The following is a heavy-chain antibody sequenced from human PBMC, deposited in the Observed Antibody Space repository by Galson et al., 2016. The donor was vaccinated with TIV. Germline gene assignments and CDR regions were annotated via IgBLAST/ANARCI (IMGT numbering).Heavy chain of an antibody. Sequence: SVKVSCKASGYTFTSYYMHWVRQAPGQGLEWMGIINPSGGSTSYAQKFQGRVTMTRDTSITTAYMELSRLKSDDTAVYYCAKIGQEHDAFDIWGQGTMVTVFS. D-gene: IGHD1/OR15-1a*01. CDR1: GYTFTSYY. V-gene: IGHV1-46*01. CDR3: AKIGQEHDAFDI. J-gene: IGHJ3*02. CDR2: INPSGGST.